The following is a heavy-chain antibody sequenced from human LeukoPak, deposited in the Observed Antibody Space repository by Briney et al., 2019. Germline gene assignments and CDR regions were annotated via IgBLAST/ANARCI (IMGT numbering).Heavy chain of an antibody. CDR1: GGSISSSSYY. J-gene: IGHJ4*02. Sequence: SETLSLTCTVSGGSISSSSYYWGWIRQPPGKGLERIGRIYYSGSTYYNPSRKSRVTISVDTSKNQSSLKLSSVTAADTAVYYCASSQTSLRWLQSRLFDYWGQGTLVTVSS. CDR3: ASSQTSLRWLQSRLFDY. D-gene: IGHD5-24*01. V-gene: IGHV4-39*01. CDR2: IYYSGST.